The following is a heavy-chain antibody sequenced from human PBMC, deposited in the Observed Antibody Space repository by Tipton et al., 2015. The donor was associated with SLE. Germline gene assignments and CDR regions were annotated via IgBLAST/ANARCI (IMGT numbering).Heavy chain of an antibody. CDR3: ARGGYYYESSGYVDY. CDR1: GGSISSSSYY. V-gene: IGHV4-39*07. J-gene: IGHJ4*02. D-gene: IGHD3-22*01. Sequence: TLSLTCSVSGGSISSSSYYWGWIRQPPGKGLEWIGSIYYSGTTYYNPSLKSRVTISVDTSKNQFSLKLSSVTAADTAVYYCARGGYYYESSGYVDYWGQGTLVTVSS. CDR2: IYYSGTT.